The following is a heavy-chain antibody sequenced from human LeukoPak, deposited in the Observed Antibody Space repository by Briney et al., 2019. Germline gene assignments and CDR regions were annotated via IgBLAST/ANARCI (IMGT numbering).Heavy chain of an antibody. CDR2: INHSGST. V-gene: IGHV4-34*01. CDR1: GGSFSGYY. Sequence: SETLSLTCAVYGGSFSGYYWSWIRQPPGKGLEWIGEINHSGSTNYNPSLKSRVTISVDTSKNQFSLKLSSVTAADTAVYYCARGHQLLTYYYYYDMDVWGKGTTVTVSS. J-gene: IGHJ6*04. D-gene: IGHD2-2*01. CDR3: ARGHQLLTYYYYYDMDV.